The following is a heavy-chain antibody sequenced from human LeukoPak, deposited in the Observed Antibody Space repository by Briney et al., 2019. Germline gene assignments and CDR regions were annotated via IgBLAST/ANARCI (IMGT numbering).Heavy chain of an antibody. CDR2: IKEDASAK. CDR1: GFTFSTYW. D-gene: IGHD1-26*01. V-gene: IGHV3-7*01. J-gene: IGHJ4*02. Sequence: GGSLRLSCAASGFTFSTYWMAWVRQAPGKGLEWVANIKEDASAKHQADSVKGRFTISRDNAQNSVYLQMSSLRGEDTAVYYCVRDVGGSLDYWGQGILVTVSS. CDR3: VRDVGGSLDY.